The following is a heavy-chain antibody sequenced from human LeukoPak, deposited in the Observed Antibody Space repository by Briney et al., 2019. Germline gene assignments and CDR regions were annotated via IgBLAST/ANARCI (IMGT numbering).Heavy chain of an antibody. CDR2: INSDGSST. Sequence: GSLRLSCAASGFTFSSYWMHWVRQAPGKGLVWVSRINSDGSSTSYADSVKGRFTTSRDNAKNTLYLQMNSLRAEDTAVYYCARDIGFGELVDYWGQGTLVTVSS. J-gene: IGHJ4*02. V-gene: IGHV3-74*01. D-gene: IGHD3-10*01. CDR1: GFTFSSYW. CDR3: ARDIGFGELVDY.